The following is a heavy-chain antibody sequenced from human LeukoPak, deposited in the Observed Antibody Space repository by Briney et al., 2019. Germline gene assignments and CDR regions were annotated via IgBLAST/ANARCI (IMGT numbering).Heavy chain of an antibody. D-gene: IGHD6-13*01. CDR1: GGTFSSYA. J-gene: IGHJ5*02. CDR2: IIPIFGTA. CDR3: ARLAAAGRGWFDP. V-gene: IGHV1-69*13. Sequence: AAVKLSCNASGGTFSSYAISLVRQAPGPGLEWMGGIIPIFGTANYAQMFQGRVTITADESTSTAYMELSSLRSEDTAVYYCARLAAAGRGWFDPWGQGTLVTVSS.